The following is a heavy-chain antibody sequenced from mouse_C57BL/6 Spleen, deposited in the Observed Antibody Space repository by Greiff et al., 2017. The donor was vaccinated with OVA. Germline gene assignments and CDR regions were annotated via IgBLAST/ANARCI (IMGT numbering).Heavy chain of an antibody. CDR3: ARRGYLYYFDY. Sequence: VKLMESGPELVKPGASVKISCKASGYAFSSSWLTWVKQRPGRGLEWIGRIYPGDGDTNYNGKFKGKATLTADKSSSTAYMQLSSLTSEDSAVYFCARRGYLYYFDYWGQGTTLTVSS. CDR1: GYAFSSSW. V-gene: IGHV1-82*01. J-gene: IGHJ2*01. CDR2: IYPGDGDT. D-gene: IGHD3-1*01.